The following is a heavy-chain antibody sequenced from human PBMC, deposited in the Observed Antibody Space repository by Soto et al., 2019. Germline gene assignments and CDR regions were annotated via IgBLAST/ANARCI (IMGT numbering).Heavy chain of an antibody. CDR1: GFTLRTYW. D-gene: IGHD2-2*01. J-gene: IGHJ6*02. V-gene: IGHV3-7*01. CDR2: IKYDGSDQ. Sequence: PGGSLRLSCAASGFTLRTYWMNWVRQAPGKGLEWVANIKYDGSDQFYVDSVKGRFTVSRDIAKNSLYLHMDSLRVEDTAVYYCARDPAAGGLDVWGRGTTVTVSS. CDR3: ARDPAAGGLDV.